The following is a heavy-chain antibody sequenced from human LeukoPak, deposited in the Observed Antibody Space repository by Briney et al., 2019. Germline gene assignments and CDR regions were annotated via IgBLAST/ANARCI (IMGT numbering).Heavy chain of an antibody. V-gene: IGHV3-30-3*01. J-gene: IGHJ6*02. D-gene: IGHD6-19*01. CDR1: GFTFSSYA. CDR2: ISYDGSNK. CDR3: AREGAVAGTRWDYYYYGMDV. Sequence: GSLRLSCAASGFTFSSYAMHWVRQAPGKGLEWVAVISYDGSNKYYADSVKGRFTISRDNSKNTLYLQMNSLRAEDTAVYYCAREGAVAGTRWDYYYYGMDVWGQGTTVTVSS.